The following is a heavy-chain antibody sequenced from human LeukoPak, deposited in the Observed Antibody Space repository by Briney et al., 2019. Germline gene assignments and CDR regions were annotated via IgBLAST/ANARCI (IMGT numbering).Heavy chain of an antibody. CDR3: AREGREDCTNGVCYTGNWFDP. V-gene: IGHV4-34*01. D-gene: IGHD2-8*01. Sequence: SETLSLTCAVYGGSFSGYYWSWIRQPPGKGLEWIGEINHSGSTNYNPSLKSRVTISVDTSKNQFSLKLSSVTAADTAVYYCAREGREDCTNGVCYTGNWFDPWGQGTLVTVSS. CDR2: INHSGST. J-gene: IGHJ5*02. CDR1: GGSFSGYY.